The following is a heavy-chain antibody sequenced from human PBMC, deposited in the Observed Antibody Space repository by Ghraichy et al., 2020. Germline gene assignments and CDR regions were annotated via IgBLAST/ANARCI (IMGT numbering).Heavy chain of an antibody. CDR3: ARVVRVSEWEPGREDV. D-gene: IGHD1-26*01. J-gene: IGHJ6*04. CDR1: GFTFSSYS. Sequence: GESQNISCAASGFTFSSYSMNWVRQAPGKGLEWVSSISSSSSYIYYADSVKGRFTISRDNAKNSLYLQMNSLRAEDTAVYYCARVVRVSEWEPGREDVWGKGTTVTVSS. CDR2: ISSSSSYI. V-gene: IGHV3-21*01.